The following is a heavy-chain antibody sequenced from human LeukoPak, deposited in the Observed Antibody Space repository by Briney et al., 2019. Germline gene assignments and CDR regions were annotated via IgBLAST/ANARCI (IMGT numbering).Heavy chain of an antibody. CDR3: ARSHYYDSSGYYYDY. V-gene: IGHV4-4*07. J-gene: IGHJ4*02. CDR1: GGSISSYY. CDR2: IYTSGST. Sequence: SETLSLTCTVSGGSISSYYWSWIWQPAGKGLEWIGRIYTSGSTNYNPSLKSRVTMSVDTSKNQFSLKLSSVTAADTAVYYCARSHYYDSSGYYYDYWGQGTLVTVSS. D-gene: IGHD3-22*01.